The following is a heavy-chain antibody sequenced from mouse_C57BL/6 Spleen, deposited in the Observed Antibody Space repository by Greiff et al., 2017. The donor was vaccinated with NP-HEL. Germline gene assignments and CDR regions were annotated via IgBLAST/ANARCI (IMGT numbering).Heavy chain of an antibody. D-gene: IGHD2-4*01. CDR1: GYTFTSYW. J-gene: IGHJ4*01. V-gene: IGHV1-55*01. Sequence: QVQLQQPGAELVKPGASVKMSCKASGYTFTSYWITWVKQRPGQGLEWIGDIYPGSGSTNYNEKFKSKATLTVDKSSSTAYMQLSSLTSEDSAVYYCARNRALWDYDVLYAMDYWGQGTSVTVSS. CDR3: ARNRALWDYDVLYAMDY. CDR2: IYPGSGST.